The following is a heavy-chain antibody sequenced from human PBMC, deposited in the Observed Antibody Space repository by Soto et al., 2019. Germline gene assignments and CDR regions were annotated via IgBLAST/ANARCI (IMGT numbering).Heavy chain of an antibody. CDR2: IWYDGSNK. D-gene: IGHD2-15*01. Sequence: QVQLVESGGGVVQPGRSLRLSCAASGFTFSSYGMHWVRQAPGKGLEWVAVIWYDGSNKYYADSVKGRFTISRDNSKNTLYLQMNSLRAEDTAVYYCARGARWSALKPATGFDPWGQGTLVTVSS. CDR3: ARGARWSALKPATGFDP. J-gene: IGHJ5*02. V-gene: IGHV3-33*01. CDR1: GFTFSSYG.